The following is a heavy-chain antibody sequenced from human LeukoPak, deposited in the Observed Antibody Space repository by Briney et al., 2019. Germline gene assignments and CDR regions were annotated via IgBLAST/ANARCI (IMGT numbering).Heavy chain of an antibody. J-gene: IGHJ4*02. CDR3: TVRWSGYYHYDY. D-gene: IGHD3-3*01. CDR2: IKSKTDGGTT. V-gene: IGHV3-15*01. CDR1: GFTFSNAL. Sequence: PGGSLSLSCAASGFTFSNALMTWVRQAPGKGLEWVGRIKSKTDGGTTDYAAPVKGRFTISRDDSKNTLYLQMNSLKTEDTAVYYCTVRWSGYYHYDYWGQGTLVTVSS.